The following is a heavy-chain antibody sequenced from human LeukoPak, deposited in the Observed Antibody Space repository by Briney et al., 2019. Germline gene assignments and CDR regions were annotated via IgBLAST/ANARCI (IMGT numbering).Heavy chain of an antibody. D-gene: IGHD3-9*01. CDR3: ARSLSLRYFDWLPTNYYMDV. V-gene: IGHV4-38-2*01. J-gene: IGHJ6*03. CDR1: GYHISSEYY. Sequence: ETLSHTCCLWGYHISSEYYWGWVRQPPGEGLGWVGDIYHSWSTHYNPALKSRVTISVDTSKNQFSLKLSSVSAADTAVYYCARSLSLRYFDWLPTNYYMDVWDKGTTVTISS. CDR2: IYHSWST.